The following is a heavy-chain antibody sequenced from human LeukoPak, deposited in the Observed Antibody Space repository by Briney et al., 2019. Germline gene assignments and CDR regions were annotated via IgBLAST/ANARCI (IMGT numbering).Heavy chain of an antibody. CDR2: INHSGST. J-gene: IGHJ4*02. D-gene: IGHD3-10*01. V-gene: IGHV4-34*01. Sequence: PSETLSLTCAVYGGSFSGYYWSWIRQPPGKGLEWIGEINHSGSTNYNPSLKSRVTISVDTSKNQFSQKLSSVTAADTAVYYCAGLYGSGSYYGYWGQGTLVTVSS. CDR1: GGSFSGYY. CDR3: AGLYGSGSYYGY.